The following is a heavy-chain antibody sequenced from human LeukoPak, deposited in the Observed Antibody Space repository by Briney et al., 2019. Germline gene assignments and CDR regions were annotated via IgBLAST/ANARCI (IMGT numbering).Heavy chain of an antibody. D-gene: IGHD5-12*01. J-gene: IGHJ4*02. CDR2: IYSGGST. V-gene: IGHV3-53*01. CDR3: ARSGFTGYDFSVFY. Sequence: GGSLRLSCAPSGFTVGRNYMSWVRHAPGQGLEWVSVIYSGGSTYYEDSVKSRFIISRDISKNTVYLQMNSRRAEDTAVYYCARSGFTGYDFSVFYWGQGTLVTVSS. CDR1: GFTVGRNY.